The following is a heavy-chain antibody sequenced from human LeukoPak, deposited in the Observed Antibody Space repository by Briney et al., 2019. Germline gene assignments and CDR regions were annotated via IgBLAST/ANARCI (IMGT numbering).Heavy chain of an antibody. Sequence: GASVKVSCKASGGTFSSYAISWVPQAPGQGLEWMGRIIPIFGTANYAQKFQGRVTTTTDESTSTAYMGLSSLRTEDTAVYYCAGSSGYDDMDVWGKGTTVTVSS. CDR3: AGSSGYDDMDV. V-gene: IGHV1-69*05. J-gene: IGHJ6*03. CDR1: GGTFSSYA. D-gene: IGHD5-12*01. CDR2: IIPIFGTA.